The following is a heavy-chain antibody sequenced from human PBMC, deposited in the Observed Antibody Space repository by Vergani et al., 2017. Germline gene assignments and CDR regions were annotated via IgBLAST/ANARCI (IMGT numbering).Heavy chain of an antibody. J-gene: IGHJ5*02. CDR3: ARDPDWNYVSDEHENWFDP. Sequence: QVQLVQSGAEVKKPGASVKVSCKASGYTFTGYYMHWVRQAPGQRLEWMGWINPNRGGTHYAPKFQGRVTMTRDTSISTAYMELSRLRSDATAVYYCARDPDWNYVSDEHENWFDPWGQGTLVTVSS. CDR1: GYTFTGYY. CDR2: INPNRGGT. V-gene: IGHV1-2*02. D-gene: IGHD1-7*01.